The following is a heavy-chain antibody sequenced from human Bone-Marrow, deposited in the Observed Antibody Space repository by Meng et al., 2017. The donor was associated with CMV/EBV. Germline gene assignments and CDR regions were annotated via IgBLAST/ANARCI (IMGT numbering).Heavy chain of an antibody. J-gene: IGHJ4*02. V-gene: IGHV4-34*01. CDR1: GGSFSDFY. Sequence: SETLSLTCAVFGGSFSDFYWTWIRQPLGKVLEWLGEVSHSGSTNYNPSLKSRVPLSVDTAKNQFSLKLNSVTAADTAVYFCARTSRGWTYFDYWGQGALVTVSS. CDR3: ARTSRGWTYFDY. CDR2: VSHSGST. D-gene: IGHD6-19*01.